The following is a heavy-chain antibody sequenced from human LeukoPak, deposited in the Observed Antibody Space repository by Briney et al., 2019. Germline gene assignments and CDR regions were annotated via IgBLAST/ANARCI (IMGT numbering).Heavy chain of an antibody. J-gene: IGHJ4*02. Sequence: GGSLRLSCAASGFTFTTYALHWVRQAPGKGLEYVSAISSSGGSTFYAHSVKGRFTTSRDNLKNTLYLQMGSLRAEDMALYYCVRRAPGFSSGWLDYWGQGTLVTVSS. V-gene: IGHV3-64*01. D-gene: IGHD6-19*01. CDR2: ISSSGGST. CDR1: GFTFTTYA. CDR3: VRRAPGFSSGWLDY.